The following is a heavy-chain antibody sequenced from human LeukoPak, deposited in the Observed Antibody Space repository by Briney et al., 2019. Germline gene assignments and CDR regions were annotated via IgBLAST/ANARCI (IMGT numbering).Heavy chain of an antibody. V-gene: IGHV4-61*10. CDR2: IYLSGST. D-gene: IGHD6-19*01. CDR3: ARPAEAGYFYAFDF. J-gene: IGHJ3*01. Sequence: SPSETLSLTCTVSGGSISSGSYYWSWIRQPAGKGLEWIGRIYLSGSTNYNPSLKSRVTISVDTSKNQFSLKLSSVTAADTAVYYCARPAEAGYFYAFDFWGQGTMVTVSS. CDR1: GGSISSGSYY.